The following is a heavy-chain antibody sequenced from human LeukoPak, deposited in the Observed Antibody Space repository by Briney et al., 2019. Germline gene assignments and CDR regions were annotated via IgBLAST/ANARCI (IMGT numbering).Heavy chain of an antibody. D-gene: IGHD3-9*01. CDR3: VGEDYNILTGPGQGAFDV. CDR2: IDSGRST. Sequence: PGGSLRLSCAASGFTVSSNYMIWVRQAPGKGLEWVSVIDSGRSTYYADSVKGRFTISRDNAKKSLYLQMNSLRVEDTAVYYCVGEDYNILTGPGQGAFDVWGLGTLVTVSS. V-gene: IGHV3-66*01. CDR1: GFTVSSNY. J-gene: IGHJ3*01.